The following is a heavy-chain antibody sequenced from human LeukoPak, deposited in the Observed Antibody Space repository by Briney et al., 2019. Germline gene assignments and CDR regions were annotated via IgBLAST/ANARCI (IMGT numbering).Heavy chain of an antibody. CDR2: IIPILGIA. Sequence: GASMKVSCKASGGTFSSYAISWVRQAPGQGLEWMGRIIPILGIANYAQKFQGRVTITADKSTSTAYMELTSLTSDDTAVYYCARGFGYQLDWGQGSLVTVSS. CDR3: ARGFGYQLD. J-gene: IGHJ4*02. CDR1: GGTFSSYA. D-gene: IGHD6-6*01. V-gene: IGHV1-69*04.